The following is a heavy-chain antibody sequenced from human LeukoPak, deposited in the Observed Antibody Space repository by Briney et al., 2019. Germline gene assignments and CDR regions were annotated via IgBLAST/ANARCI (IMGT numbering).Heavy chain of an antibody. V-gene: IGHV3-43*02. Sequence: PGVTVRLSCVASGLNFDDSAMHWVRQAPGKGLEWVSLISADGGSTFSADPVKGRFSISRDNSKNSLYLQMNSLRSEDTAMYYCAKESRKFDYWGQGTLVAVS. D-gene: IGHD2-21*01. CDR2: ISADGGST. CDR3: AKESRKFDY. J-gene: IGHJ4*02. CDR1: GLNFDDSA.